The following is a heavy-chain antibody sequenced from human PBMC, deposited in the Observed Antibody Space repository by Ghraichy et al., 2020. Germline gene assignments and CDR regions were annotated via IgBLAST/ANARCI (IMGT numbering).Heavy chain of an antibody. CDR1: GFTFSSYS. CDR2: ISSSSSTI. D-gene: IGHD3-3*01. Sequence: LSLTCAASGFTFSSYSMNWVRQAPGKGLEWVSYISSSSSTIYYADSVKGRFTISRDNAKNSLYLQMNSLRDEDTAVYYCARDLPRRITIFGVVTRRYYFDYWGQGTLVTVSS. CDR3: ARDLPRRITIFGVVTRRYYFDY. V-gene: IGHV3-48*02. J-gene: IGHJ4*02.